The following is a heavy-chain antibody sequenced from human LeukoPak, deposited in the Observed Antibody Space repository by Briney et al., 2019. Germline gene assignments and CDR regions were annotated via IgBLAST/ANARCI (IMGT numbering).Heavy chain of an antibody. Sequence: ASVKVSCKASGGTFSSYAISWVRQAPGQGLEWMGGIIPIFGTANYAQKFQGRVTITADESTSTAYMELSSLRSEDTAVYYCARAVLGYDFWSGYIDYWGQGTLVTVSS. D-gene: IGHD3-3*01. CDR1: GGTFSSYA. CDR2: IIPIFGTA. V-gene: IGHV1-69*13. CDR3: ARAVLGYDFWSGYIDY. J-gene: IGHJ4*02.